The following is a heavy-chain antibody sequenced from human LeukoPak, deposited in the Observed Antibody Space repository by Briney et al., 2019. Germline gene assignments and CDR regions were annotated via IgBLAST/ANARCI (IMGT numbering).Heavy chain of an antibody. CDR3: ARVLWLYSSSWILGGFDI. Sequence: GGSLRLSCAASGFTFSSYWMSWVRQAPGKGLEWVANIKQDGSEKYYVDSVKGRFTISRDNAKNSLYLQMNSLRAEDTAVYYCARVLWLYSSSWILGGFDIWAKGQWSPSLQ. D-gene: IGHD6-13*01. CDR1: GFTFSSYW. J-gene: IGHJ3*02. CDR2: IKQDGSEK. V-gene: IGHV3-7*01.